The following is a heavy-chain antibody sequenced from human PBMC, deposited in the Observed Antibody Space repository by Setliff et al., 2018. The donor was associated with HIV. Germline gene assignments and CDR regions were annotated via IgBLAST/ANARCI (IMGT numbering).Heavy chain of an antibody. CDR2: IIPMFGTT. D-gene: IGHD4-17*01. CDR1: GGTLSSHA. Sequence: SVKVSCKASGGTLSSHAVHWVRQAPGQGLEWVGGIIPMFGTTNYALKFRGRVTITADESTSLAFMEMSSLSPEDTAIYYCARGSLLAAGTFFYLDHWGLGTLVTVSS. J-gene: IGHJ4*02. V-gene: IGHV1-69*13. CDR3: ARGSLLAAGTFFYLDH.